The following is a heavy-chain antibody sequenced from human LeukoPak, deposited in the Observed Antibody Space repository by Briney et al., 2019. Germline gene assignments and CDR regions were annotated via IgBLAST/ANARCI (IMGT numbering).Heavy chain of an antibody. V-gene: IGHV4-34*01. CDR1: SGSFSGYY. J-gene: IGHJ5*02. CDR2: INHSGST. CDR3: AWAGRNWFDP. Sequence: PSETLSLTCAVYSGSFSGYYWSWIRQPPGKGLEWIGEINHSGSTNYNPSLKSRVTISVDTSKNQFSLKLSSVTAADTAVYYCAWAGRNWFDPWGQGTLVTVSS.